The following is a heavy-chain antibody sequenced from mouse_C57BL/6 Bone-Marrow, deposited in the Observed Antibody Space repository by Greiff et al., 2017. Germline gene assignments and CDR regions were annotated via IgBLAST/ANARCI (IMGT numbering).Heavy chain of an antibody. CDR2: RRNKPNDYTT. D-gene: IGHD6-1*01. CDR1: GFTFSDFY. V-gene: IGHV7-1*01. J-gene: IGHJ3*01. Sequence: DVMLVESGGGLVQSGRSLRLSCATSGFTFSDFYMEWVRQAPGKVLEWISARRNKPNDYTTEYSASVKGRFIVSRDTSQSILYLQMNALRAEDTAIYYCARDAGHGIAYWGQGTLVTVSA. CDR3: ARDAGHGIAY.